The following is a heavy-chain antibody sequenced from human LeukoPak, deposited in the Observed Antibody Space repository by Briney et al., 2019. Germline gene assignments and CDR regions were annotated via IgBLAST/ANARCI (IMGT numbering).Heavy chain of an antibody. Sequence: SETLSLTCTVPGGSISSYYWSWVRQPPGKGLEWIGYIYYSGSTNYNPSLKSRVTISVDTSKNQFSLKLSSVTAADTAVYYCARGTTVVTPRYWYFDLWGRGTLVTVSS. CDR3: ARGTTVVTPRYWYFDL. CDR2: IYYSGST. V-gene: IGHV4-59*01. D-gene: IGHD4-23*01. J-gene: IGHJ2*01. CDR1: GGSISSYY.